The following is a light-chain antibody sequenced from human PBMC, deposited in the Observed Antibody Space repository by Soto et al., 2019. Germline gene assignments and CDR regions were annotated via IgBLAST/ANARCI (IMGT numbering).Light chain of an antibody. CDR1: SSDAGDYNS. Sequence: QSALTQPRSVSGSPGQSVTISCTGSSSDAGDYNSVSWYQKNPGKAPKLMIYDVNKRPSGVPDRFSGSKSGNTASLTISGLQAEDEADYYCCSYGGSYTVVFGGGTQLTVL. CDR2: DVN. J-gene: IGLJ2*01. V-gene: IGLV2-11*01. CDR3: CSYGGSYTVV.